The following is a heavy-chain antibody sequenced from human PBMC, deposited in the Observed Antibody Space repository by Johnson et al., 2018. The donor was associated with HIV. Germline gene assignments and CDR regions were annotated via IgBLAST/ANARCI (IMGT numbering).Heavy chain of an antibody. CDR3: VKDGAHSWSHHDAFDV. CDR1: GFSFSAYA. V-gene: IGHV3-33*06. D-gene: IGHD1-26*01. Sequence: VQLVESGGGVVRPGRSLRLSCVASGFSFSAYAIHWVRQAPGQGLEWVAVIWYDGHFTYYGESVKGRFTISRDNSKNTVFLEMNSLTAEDTGLYYCVKDGAHSWSHHDAFDVWGRGTVVTVSS. J-gene: IGHJ3*01. CDR2: IWYDGHFT.